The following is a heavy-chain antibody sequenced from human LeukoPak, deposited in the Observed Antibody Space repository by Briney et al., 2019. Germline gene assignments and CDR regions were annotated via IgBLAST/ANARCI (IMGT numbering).Heavy chain of an antibody. V-gene: IGHV3-33*01. J-gene: IGHJ4*02. CDR3: ARDQVYEAAFDY. D-gene: IGHD3-3*01. CDR1: GFTFSSYG. Sequence: GGSLRLSCAASGFTFSSYGMHWVRQAPGKGLEWVAVIWYDGSNKYYADSVKGRFTISRDNSKHTLYQQMNSLRAEDTAVYYWARDQVYEAAFDYWGQGTLASVS. CDR2: IWYDGSNK.